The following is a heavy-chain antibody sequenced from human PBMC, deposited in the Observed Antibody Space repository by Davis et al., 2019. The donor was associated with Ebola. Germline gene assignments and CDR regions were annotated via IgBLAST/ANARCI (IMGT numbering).Heavy chain of an antibody. CDR2: ISWNSGSI. V-gene: IGHV3-9*01. CDR3: AKDSSSSGYYYYGMDV. D-gene: IGHD6-6*01. Sequence: PGGPLRLPCAASGFTFDDYAMHWVRQAPGKGLEWVSGISWNSGSIGYADSVKGRFTISRDNAKNSLYLQMNSLRAEDTALYYCAKDSSSSGYYYYGMDVWGQGTTVTVSS. CDR1: GFTFDDYA. J-gene: IGHJ6*02.